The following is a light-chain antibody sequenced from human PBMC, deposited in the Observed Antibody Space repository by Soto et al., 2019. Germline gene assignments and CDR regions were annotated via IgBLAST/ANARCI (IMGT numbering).Light chain of an antibody. CDR3: QQSYITPWT. CDR2: AAS. CDR1: QSINNY. Sequence: DIQMTQSPSSLSTSVGDRVTITCRASQSINNYLNWYQQKPRRVPKLLIYAASRVQSGVPSRFSGSGSGTDFALTISRLQPEDCATYYCQQSYITPWTFGQGTKVEIK. J-gene: IGKJ1*01. V-gene: IGKV1-39*01.